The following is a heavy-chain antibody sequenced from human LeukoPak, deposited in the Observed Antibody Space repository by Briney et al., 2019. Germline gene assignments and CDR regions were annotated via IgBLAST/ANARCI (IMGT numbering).Heavy chain of an antibody. CDR1: GYSFTSYW. V-gene: IGHV5-10-1*01. CDR2: IDPSDSYT. CDR3: ARHPYSTTVVTPRYFDY. D-gene: IGHD4-23*01. Sequence: GESLKISCKGSGYSFTSYWIGWVRQMPGKGLEWMGRIDPSDSYTNYSPSFQGHVTISADKSISTAYLQWSSLKASDTAMYYCARHPYSTTVVTPRYFDYWGQGTLVTVSS. J-gene: IGHJ4*02.